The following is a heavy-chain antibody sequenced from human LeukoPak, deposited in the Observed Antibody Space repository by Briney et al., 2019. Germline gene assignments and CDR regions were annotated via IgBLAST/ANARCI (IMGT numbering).Heavy chain of an antibody. CDR1: GGTFSSYA. V-gene: IGHV1-69*05. CDR2: IIPIFGTA. CDR3: ARAAEWFGGDNYYYMDV. J-gene: IGHJ6*03. Sequence: ASVTVSCKASGGTFSSYAISWVRQAPGQGLEWMGGIIPIFGTANYAQKFQGRVTITTDESTSTAYMELSSLRSEDTAVYYCARAAEWFGGDNYYYMDVWGKGTTVTVSS. D-gene: IGHD3-10*01.